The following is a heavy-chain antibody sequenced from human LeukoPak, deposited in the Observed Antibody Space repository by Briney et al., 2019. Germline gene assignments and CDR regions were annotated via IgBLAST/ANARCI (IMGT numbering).Heavy chain of an antibody. CDR1: GYTFTNYG. J-gene: IGHJ6*03. V-gene: IGHV1-18*01. Sequence: ASVKVSCKASGYTFTNYGISWVRQAPGQGLEWMGWISANNGNRNYALKLQGRVTMTTDTSTSTAYMELRSLRSDDTAVYYCARILKDFPFPSYYMDVWGKGTTVTVSS. CDR2: ISANNGNR. D-gene: IGHD2-21*01. CDR3: ARILKDFPFPSYYMDV.